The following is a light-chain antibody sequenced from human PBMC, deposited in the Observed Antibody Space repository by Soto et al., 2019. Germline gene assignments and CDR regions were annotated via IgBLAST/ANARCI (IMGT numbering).Light chain of an antibody. CDR1: RSNIGRNT. Sequence: QSVLTQPPSASGTPGRGVTIPCSGGRSNIGRNTVNWYRQVPGTAPKLLIYSNNLRPSGVPDRFSGSKSGTSASLAISDLQSEDEADYYCAAWDDSLDGRGVFGGGTKLTVL. CDR2: SNN. J-gene: IGLJ3*02. CDR3: AAWDDSLDGRGV. V-gene: IGLV1-44*01.